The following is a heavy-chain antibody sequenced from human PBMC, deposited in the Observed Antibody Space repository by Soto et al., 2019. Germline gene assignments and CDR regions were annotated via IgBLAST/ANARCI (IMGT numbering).Heavy chain of an antibody. D-gene: IGHD1-1*01. CDR3: ARRYGYIFDY. V-gene: IGHV4-39*01. J-gene: IGHJ4*02. CDR2: IYYSGNT. Sequence: SETLSLTCTVSGGSISSSSYYWGWIRQPPGKGLEWIGSIYYSGNTYYNPSLKSRVTISVDTAKNQFSLKLSSVTAADTAVYYCARRYGYIFDYWGQGTLVTVS. CDR1: GGSISSSSYY.